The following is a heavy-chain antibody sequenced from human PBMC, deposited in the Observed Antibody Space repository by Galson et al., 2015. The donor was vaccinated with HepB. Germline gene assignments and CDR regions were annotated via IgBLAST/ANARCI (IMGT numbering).Heavy chain of an antibody. CDR3: ARVHNHMLGYCSSTSCLGPSPGSFDP. D-gene: IGHD2-2*01. V-gene: IGHV1-69*13. J-gene: IGHJ5*02. CDR2: IIPIFGTA. Sequence: SVKVSCKASGGTFSSYAISWVRQAPGQGLEWMGGIIPIFGTANYAQKFQGRVTITADESTSTAYMELSSLRSEDTAVYYCARVHNHMLGYCSSTSCLGPSPGSFDPWGQGTLVTVSS. CDR1: GGTFSSYA.